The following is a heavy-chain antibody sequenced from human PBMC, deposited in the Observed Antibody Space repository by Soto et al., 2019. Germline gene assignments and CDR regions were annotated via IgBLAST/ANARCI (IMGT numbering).Heavy chain of an antibody. Sequence: EVQLLESGGGLVQPGGSLRLSCAASGFTFSHFAMSWVRQAPGKGLEWVSTLSGGDDSTYYADSVKDRFTISRDNSKNTMYLQLNSLRSEDTAVYYCAKTYHYCSGTSLYYFAYWGQGTLVTVSS. D-gene: IGHD3-10*01. CDR3: AKTYHYCSGTSLYYFAY. CDR2: LSGGDDST. CDR1: GFTFSHFA. J-gene: IGHJ4*02. V-gene: IGHV3-23*01.